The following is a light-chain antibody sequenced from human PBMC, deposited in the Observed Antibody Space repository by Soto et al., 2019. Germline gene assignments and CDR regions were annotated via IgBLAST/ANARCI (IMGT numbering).Light chain of an antibody. CDR3: QKYNWAPPLLT. CDR1: QGISNY. Sequence: DIQMTQSPSSLSASVGDRVTITCRASQGISNYLAWYQQKPGKVPKLLIYAASTLQSGVPSRFSGSGSGTDFTLTISSLQPEDVATYYCQKYNWAPPLLTFGPGTKVDIK. V-gene: IGKV1-27*01. CDR2: AAS. J-gene: IGKJ3*01.